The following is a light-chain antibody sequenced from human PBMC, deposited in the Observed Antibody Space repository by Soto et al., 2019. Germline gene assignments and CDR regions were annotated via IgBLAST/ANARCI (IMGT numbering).Light chain of an antibody. CDR1: QSVRSY. J-gene: IGKJ4*01. Sequence: EIVLTHSPATLSLSPGERATLSCRASQSVRSYLAWYQQKPGQPPRLLIYDASNRGTGIPARFSGSGSGTDFTLTISSLEPEDFAVYYCQQRSDWLTFGGGTKVEIK. V-gene: IGKV3-11*01. CDR2: DAS. CDR3: QQRSDWLT.